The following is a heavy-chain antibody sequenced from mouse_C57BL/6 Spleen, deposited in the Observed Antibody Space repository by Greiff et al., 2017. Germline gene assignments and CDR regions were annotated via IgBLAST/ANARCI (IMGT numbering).Heavy chain of an antibody. D-gene: IGHD2-5*01. J-gene: IGHJ4*01. CDR3: ARRYYSNYVGAMGY. V-gene: IGHV1-64*01. Sequence: QVQLQQPGAELVKPGASVKLSCKASGYTFTSYWMHWVKQRPGQGLEWIGMIHPNSGSTNYNEKFKSKATLTVDKASSTAYMQLSSLTSEDSAVYYCARRYYSNYVGAMGYWGQGTSVTVSS. CDR2: IHPNSGST. CDR1: GYTFTSYW.